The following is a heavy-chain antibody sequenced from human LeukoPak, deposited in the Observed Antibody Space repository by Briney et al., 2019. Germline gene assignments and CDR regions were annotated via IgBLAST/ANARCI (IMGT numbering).Heavy chain of an antibody. J-gene: IGHJ4*02. CDR1: VYILPGYY. D-gene: IGHD6-13*01. CDR3: ARVRGLSSWYFDY. V-gene: IGHV1-2*02. Sequence: ASVKVSCKASVYILPGYYMHWVRQAPGQGLEWMGWIHPNSGGTNYAQKFQGRVTMTRDTSISTAYMELIRLRSDDKGVYHCARVRGLSSWYFDYWGQGTPVTVSS. CDR2: IHPNSGGT.